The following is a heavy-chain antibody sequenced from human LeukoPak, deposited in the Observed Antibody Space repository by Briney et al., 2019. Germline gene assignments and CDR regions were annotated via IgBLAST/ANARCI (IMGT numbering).Heavy chain of an antibody. CDR2: MNPNSGHT. CDR1: GYIFTSYD. CDR3: ASSIGYHWVTRDAFDI. V-gene: IGHV1-8*03. D-gene: IGHD4-23*01. Sequence: GASVKVSYKASGYIFTSYDINGVRQATGRGLEGMGLMNPNSGHTGYAQNFQGRVTITRNTSISTAYMEVSSLRSEDTAVYYCASSIGYHWVTRDAFDIWGQGTMVTVSS. J-gene: IGHJ3*02.